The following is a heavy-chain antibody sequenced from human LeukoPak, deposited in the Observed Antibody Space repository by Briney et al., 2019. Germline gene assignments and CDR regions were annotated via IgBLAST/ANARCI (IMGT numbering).Heavy chain of an antibody. J-gene: IGHJ6*03. CDR3: ARTLTGTTLDYYYYMDV. V-gene: IGHV3-30*03. CDR2: ISYDGSNK. CDR1: GFTFSSYG. Sequence: PGGSLRLSCAASGFTFSSYGMHWVRQAPGKGLEGVAVISYDGSNKYYADSVKGRFTISRDNSKNTLYLQMNSLRAEDTAVYYCARTLTGTTLDYYYYMDVWGKGTTVTISS. D-gene: IGHD1-20*01.